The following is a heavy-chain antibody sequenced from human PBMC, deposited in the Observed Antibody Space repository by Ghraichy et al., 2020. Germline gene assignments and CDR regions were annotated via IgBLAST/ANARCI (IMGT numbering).Heavy chain of an antibody. CDR1: GFTFSSYW. CDR2: IKQDGSEK. Sequence: GESLNISCAASGFTFSSYWMSWVRQAPGKGLEWVANIKQDGSEKYYVDSVKGRFTISRDNAKNSLYLQMNSLRAEDTAVYYCARESTSCYGCLDYWGQGTLVTVSS. J-gene: IGHJ4*02. CDR3: ARESTSCYGCLDY. V-gene: IGHV3-7*03. D-gene: IGHD2-2*01.